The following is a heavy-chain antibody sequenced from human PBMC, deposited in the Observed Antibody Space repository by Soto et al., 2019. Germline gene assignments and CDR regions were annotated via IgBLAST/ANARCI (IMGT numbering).Heavy chain of an antibody. Sequence: SQTLSLTCAISGDSVSSNSAAWNWIRQSPSRGLEWLGRTYYRSKWYNDYAVSVKSRITINPDTSKNQFSLQLNSVTPEDTAVYYCVRVPDGSQVVPAADRGYYGMDVWGQGTTVTVSS. CDR3: VRVPDGSQVVPAADRGYYGMDV. D-gene: IGHD2-2*01. V-gene: IGHV6-1*01. J-gene: IGHJ6*02. CDR1: GDSVSSNSAA. CDR2: TYYRSKWYN.